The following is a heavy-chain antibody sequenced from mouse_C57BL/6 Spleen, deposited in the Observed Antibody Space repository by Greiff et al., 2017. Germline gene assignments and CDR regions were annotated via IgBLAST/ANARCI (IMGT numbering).Heavy chain of an antibody. CDR1: DYTFTSYW. Sequence: VQLQQSGAELVRPGSSVKLSCKASDYTFTSYWMHWVKQRPIQGLEWIGNIDPSDSETHYNQKFKDKATLTVDKSSSTAYMQLSSLTSEDSAVYYCARWLLPYAMDYWGQGTSVTVSS. J-gene: IGHJ4*01. V-gene: IGHV1-52*01. CDR3: ARWLLPYAMDY. D-gene: IGHD2-3*01. CDR2: IDPSDSET.